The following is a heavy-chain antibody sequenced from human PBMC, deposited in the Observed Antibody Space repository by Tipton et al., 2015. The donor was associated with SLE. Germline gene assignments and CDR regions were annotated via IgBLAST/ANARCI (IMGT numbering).Heavy chain of an antibody. CDR1: GFTFSNSW. CDR2: IKEDGSEK. CDR3: ARGKYYFDY. Sequence: GSLRLSCAASGFTFSNSWMNWVRLAPGKGLEWVANIKEDGSEKHYVDSVKDRLTISRDNAKNSLYLQMNNLRAEDTAVYYCARGKYYFDYWGQGALVTVSS. V-gene: IGHV3-7*01. J-gene: IGHJ4*02. D-gene: IGHD2/OR15-2a*01.